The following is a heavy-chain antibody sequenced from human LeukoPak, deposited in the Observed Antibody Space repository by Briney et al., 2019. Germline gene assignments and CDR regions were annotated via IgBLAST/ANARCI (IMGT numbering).Heavy chain of an antibody. D-gene: IGHD2-15*01. CDR1: GFTFISYG. CDR2: ISYDGSNK. V-gene: IGHV3-30*03. Sequence: QPGRSLRLSCAASGFTFISYGMHWVGQAPGKGLEWVAVISYDGSNKYYADSVKGRFTISRDNSKNTLYLQMNSLRAEDTAVYYCARVDCSGGSCYLRPFDYWGQGTLVTVSS. CDR3: ARVDCSGGSCYLRPFDY. J-gene: IGHJ4*02.